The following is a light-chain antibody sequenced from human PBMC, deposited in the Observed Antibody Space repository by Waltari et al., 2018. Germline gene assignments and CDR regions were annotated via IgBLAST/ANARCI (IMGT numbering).Light chain of an antibody. V-gene: IGKV3-11*01. J-gene: IGKJ4*01. CDR1: QSGGTY. CDR2: DAS. CDR3: QQRRNWPLT. Sequence: EIVLTQSPAILSFSPGESATLSCRASQSGGTYLAWDQQRPCQSPRLLIYDASYRATGIPARFSGSESETDFTLTISSLQPEDFAVYYCQQRRNWPLTFGGGTRVQI.